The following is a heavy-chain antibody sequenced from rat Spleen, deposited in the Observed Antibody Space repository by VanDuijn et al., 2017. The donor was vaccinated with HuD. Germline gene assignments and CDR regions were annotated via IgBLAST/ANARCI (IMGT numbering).Heavy chain of an antibody. J-gene: IGHJ2*01. D-gene: IGHD1-9*01. CDR3: ARPTTGIPFNY. CDR1: GLSFSNYD. V-gene: IGHV5-25*01. CDR2: ISPSGGST. Sequence: EVQLVESGGGLVQPGRSMKLSCAASGLSFSNYDMAWVRQAPTKGLEWVASISPSGGSTYYRDSVKGRFTISRDNAKSTLYLQVDSLRSEDTAIYYCARPTTGIPFNYWGQGVMVTVSS.